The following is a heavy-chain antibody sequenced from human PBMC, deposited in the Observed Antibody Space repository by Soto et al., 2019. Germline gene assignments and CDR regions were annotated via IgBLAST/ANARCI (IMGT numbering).Heavy chain of an antibody. Sequence: QITLKESGPTLVNPTQTLTLTCTFSGFSLSTSGVGVGWIRQPPGKALEWLALIYWDDDKRYSPSLRSRLTISKDTSKNQVVLTMTNMDPADTATYYCIQSRCGGDCLQSYASHYYYGLDVWGQGTTVAVSS. V-gene: IGHV2-5*02. CDR1: GFSLSTSGVG. CDR2: IYWDDDK. J-gene: IGHJ6*02. D-gene: IGHD2-21*02. CDR3: IQSRCGGDCLQSYASHYYYGLDV.